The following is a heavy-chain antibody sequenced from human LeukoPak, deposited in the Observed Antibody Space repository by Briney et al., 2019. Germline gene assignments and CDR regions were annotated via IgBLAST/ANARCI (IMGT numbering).Heavy chain of an antibody. Sequence: GGSLRLSGAASGFTFSSYEMNWVRQAPGRGLEWVSYISSSGSTIYYADSVKGRFTISRDNAKNSLYLQINSLRAEDTAVYYCARNLLRWELPPYYFDYWGQGTLVSVSS. D-gene: IGHD1-26*01. CDR1: GFTFSSYE. CDR2: ISSSGSTI. J-gene: IGHJ4*02. V-gene: IGHV3-48*03. CDR3: ARNLLRWELPPYYFDY.